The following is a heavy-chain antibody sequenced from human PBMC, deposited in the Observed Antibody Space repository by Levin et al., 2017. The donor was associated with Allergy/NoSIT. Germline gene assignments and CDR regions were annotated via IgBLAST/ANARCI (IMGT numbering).Heavy chain of an antibody. CDR2: INYRGGT. CDR1: GGSVSSGTYY. Sequence: SETLSLTCSISGGSVSSGTYYWSWIRRPPGKGLEWIGYINYRGGTKYNPSLESRVTISVDTSKNEFSLKVTSVTAADTAVYYCARNRIIVSGGNDYYYGMDVWGQGTTVTVSS. J-gene: IGHJ6*02. D-gene: IGHD5/OR15-5a*01. V-gene: IGHV4-61*01. CDR3: ARNRIIVSGGNDYYYGMDV.